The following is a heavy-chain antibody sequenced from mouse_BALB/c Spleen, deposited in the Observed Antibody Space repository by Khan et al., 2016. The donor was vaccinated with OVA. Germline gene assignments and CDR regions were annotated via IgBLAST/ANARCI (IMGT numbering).Heavy chain of an antibody. CDR3: ARGYDFFAS. CDR2: VNPHTGGT. CDR1: GYSFTLYY. Sequence: VQLQQSGPDLVKPGASVKISCEASGYSFTLYYMSWVRQSHGKSLEWIGRVNPHTGGTSYNQEFKDKAILTVDKSSNTAYMELLSLTSDDSAVYYCARGYDFFASWGQGTLVTVSA. J-gene: IGHJ3*01. D-gene: IGHD2-14*01. V-gene: IGHV1-26*01.